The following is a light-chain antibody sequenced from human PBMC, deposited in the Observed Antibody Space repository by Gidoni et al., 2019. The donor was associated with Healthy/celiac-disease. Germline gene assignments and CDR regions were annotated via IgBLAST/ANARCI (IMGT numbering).Light chain of an antibody. CDR1: QGIRRY. CDR2: AAS. Sequence: DIQLNQSPSFLSASVGDRVTITCRASQGIRRYLAWYQQKPGKAPKLLIYAASTLQSGVPSRFSGSGSWTDFTLTIISLQPEDFATYYCQQLNSSPITFGQGTRLEIK. J-gene: IGKJ5*01. V-gene: IGKV1-9*01. CDR3: QQLNSSPIT.